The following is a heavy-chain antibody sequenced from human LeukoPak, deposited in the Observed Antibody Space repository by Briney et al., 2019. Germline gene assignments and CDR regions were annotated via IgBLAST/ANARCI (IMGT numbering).Heavy chain of an antibody. V-gene: IGHV1-18*01. CDR1: GYTFTTYG. Sequence: VASVKVSCKASGYTFTTYGISWVRQAPGQGLEWMGWISAYNGNTNYAQKLQGRVTMTTDTSTSTAYMELRSLRSDDTAVYYCARVGPVPAAIVGWYFDLWGRGTLVTVSS. CDR2: ISAYNGNT. CDR3: ARVGPVPAAIVGWYFDL. D-gene: IGHD2-2*02. J-gene: IGHJ2*01.